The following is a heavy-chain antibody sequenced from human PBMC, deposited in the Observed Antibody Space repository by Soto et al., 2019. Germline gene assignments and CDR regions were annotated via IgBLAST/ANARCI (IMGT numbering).Heavy chain of an antibody. J-gene: IGHJ6*03. CDR2: INHSGST. CDR1: GGSFSGYY. CDR3: KWLSRSYYYMDV. D-gene: IGHD3-22*01. Sequence: QVQLQQWGAGLLKPSETLSLTCAVYGGSFSGYYRSWIRQPPGKGLEWIGEINHSGSTNYNPSLKSRVTISVDTSKNQFSLKLSSVTAADTAVYYCKWLSRSYYYMDVWGKGTTVTVSS. V-gene: IGHV4-34*01.